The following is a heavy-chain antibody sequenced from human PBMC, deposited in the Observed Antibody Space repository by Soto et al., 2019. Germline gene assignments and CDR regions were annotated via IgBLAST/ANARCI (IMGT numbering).Heavy chain of an antibody. J-gene: IGHJ6*02. CDR1: GFTFSSYA. CDR3: AKDSYRCSSTSCYGWRYYYYGMDV. CDR2: ISGSGGST. V-gene: IGHV3-23*01. Sequence: GGSLRLSCAASGFTFSSYAMSWVRQAPGKGLEWVSAISGSGGSTYYADSVKGRFTISRDNSKNTLYLQMNSLRAEDTAVYYCAKDSYRCSSTSCYGWRYYYYGMDVWGQGTTVTVSS. D-gene: IGHD2-2*01.